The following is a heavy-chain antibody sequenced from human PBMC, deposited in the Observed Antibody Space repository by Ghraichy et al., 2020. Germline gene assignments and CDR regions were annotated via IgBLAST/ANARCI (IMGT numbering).Heavy chain of an antibody. CDR1: GGSFSGYY. D-gene: IGHD6-19*01. V-gene: IGHV4-34*01. Sequence: ESLNISCAVYGGSFSGYYWSWIRQPPGKGLEWIGEINHSGSTNYNPSLKSRVTISVDTSKNQFSLKLSSVTAADTAVYYCARVGGGPVAGTRYFDLWGRGTLVTVSS. CDR3: ARVGGGPVAGTRYFDL. CDR2: INHSGST. J-gene: IGHJ2*01.